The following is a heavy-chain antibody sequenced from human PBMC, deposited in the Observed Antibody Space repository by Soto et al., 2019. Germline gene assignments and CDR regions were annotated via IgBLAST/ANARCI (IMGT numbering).Heavy chain of an antibody. J-gene: IGHJ4*02. CDR1: GGTFSSSA. V-gene: IGHV1-69*13. Sequence: SVKVSCKASGGTFSSSAISWVRQAPGQRLEWMGGIIPIFGTANYAQKFQGRVTITADASTSTAXXXXXXLRSEDTAAYHCARGVYGDYFGYWGQGTLVTVAS. CDR2: IIPIFGTA. D-gene: IGHD4-17*01. CDR3: ARGVYGDYFGY.